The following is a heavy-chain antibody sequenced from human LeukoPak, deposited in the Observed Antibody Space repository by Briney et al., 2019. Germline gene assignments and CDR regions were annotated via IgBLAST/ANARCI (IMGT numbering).Heavy chain of an antibody. CDR2: VTASGGET. Sequence: GGSLRLSCAASGFSFSSYAMSWVRQAPGKGLEWVSTVTASGGETYYADSVKGRFVISRDNSIKKIYLQMDSLRGDDTAIYYCAKGKVNHLGGLDYWGQGTLVPVSS. V-gene: IGHV3-23*01. D-gene: IGHD1-14*01. CDR1: GFSFSSYA. J-gene: IGHJ4*02. CDR3: AKGKVNHLGGLDY.